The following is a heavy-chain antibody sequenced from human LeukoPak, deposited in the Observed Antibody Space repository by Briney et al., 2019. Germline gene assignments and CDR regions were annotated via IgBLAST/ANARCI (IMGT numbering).Heavy chain of an antibody. Sequence: GESLKISCEGSGYSFTTYWIGWVRQMPGKGLEWMGIIYPGDSDTRYSPSFQGQVTISADKSICTAYLQWSSLKTSDTAMYYCALGMYRSGWRFAYWGQGTLVTVSS. CDR3: ALGMYRSGWRFAY. D-gene: IGHD6-19*01. J-gene: IGHJ4*02. V-gene: IGHV5-51*01. CDR1: GYSFTTYW. CDR2: IYPGDSDT.